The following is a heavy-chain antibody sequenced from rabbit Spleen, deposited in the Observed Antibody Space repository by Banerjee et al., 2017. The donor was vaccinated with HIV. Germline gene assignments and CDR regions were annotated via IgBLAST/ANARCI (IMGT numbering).Heavy chain of an antibody. CDR3: ARDLAGVIGWNFNL. J-gene: IGHJ4*01. D-gene: IGHD4-1*01. V-gene: IGHV1S39*01. CDR1: GFDFSTYG. CDR2: IDPVFGFT. Sequence: QEQLVESGGGLVQPGGSLKLSCKASGFDFSTYGVSWVRQAPGKGLEWIGYIDPVFGFTNYANSVKGRFTISRTSSTTVTLQMTSLTAADTATYFCARDLAGVIGWNFNLWGPGTLVTVS.